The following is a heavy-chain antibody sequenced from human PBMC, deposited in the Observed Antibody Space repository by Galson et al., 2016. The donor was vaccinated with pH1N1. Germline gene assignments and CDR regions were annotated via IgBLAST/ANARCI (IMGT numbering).Heavy chain of an antibody. J-gene: IGHJ4*02. D-gene: IGHD3-16*01. Sequence: LRLSCAASGFTFSGYAMSWVRQAPGKGLEWVSSISGSGDETYEADSVKGRFTISRDNAKNTLYLQMHSLRAEDTAVYYCARNFGLSGSGRHFDFWGQGTLVTVSS. V-gene: IGHV3-23*01. CDR1: GFTFSGYA. CDR3: ARNFGLSGSGRHFDF. CDR2: ISGSGDET.